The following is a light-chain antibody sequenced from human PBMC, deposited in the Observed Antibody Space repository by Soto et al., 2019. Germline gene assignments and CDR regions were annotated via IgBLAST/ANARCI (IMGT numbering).Light chain of an antibody. V-gene: IGKV3-20*01. CDR3: QKYGSSRWT. Sequence: EIVLTQSPDTLSLFPGERATLSCRASQSVSSTYLAWYQQKPGQAPRLLIFGASSRATGIPDRFSGSGSGTDFTLTISRLEPGDFAVYYCQKYGSSRWTFGQGTKVEIK. CDR1: QSVSSTY. J-gene: IGKJ1*01. CDR2: GAS.